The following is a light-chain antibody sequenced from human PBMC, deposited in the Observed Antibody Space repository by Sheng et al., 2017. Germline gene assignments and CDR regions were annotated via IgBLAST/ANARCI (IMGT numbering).Light chain of an antibody. J-gene: IGKJ1*01. CDR3: QQYNNWPRT. CDR1: QSVSSN. V-gene: IGKV3-15*01. Sequence: EIVMTQSPATLSVSPGERATLSCRASQSVSSNLAWYQQKPGQAPRLLIYGASTRATGIPARFXGSGSGTEFTLTISSLQSEDFAVYYCQQYNNWPRTFGQGTKVEIK. CDR2: GAS.